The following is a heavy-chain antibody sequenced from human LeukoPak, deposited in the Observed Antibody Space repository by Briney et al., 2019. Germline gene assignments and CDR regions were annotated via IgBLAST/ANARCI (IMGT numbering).Heavy chain of an antibody. CDR2: ISSRTSDT. V-gene: IGHV3-11*06. J-gene: IGHJ4*02. CDR1: GFSFSDYY. D-gene: IGHD1-1*01. Sequence: GGSLRLSCAASGFSFSDYYMSWIRQAPGKGLEWVSYISSRTSDTNYVDSVKGRFTISRDNAKNSLFLQMNSLRAEDTAVYYCTRVGSSGSVDYWGREPWSPSPQ. CDR3: TRVGSSGSVDY.